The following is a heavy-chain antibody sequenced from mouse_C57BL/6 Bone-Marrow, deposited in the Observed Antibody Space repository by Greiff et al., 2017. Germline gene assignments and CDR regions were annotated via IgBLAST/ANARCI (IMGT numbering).Heavy chain of an antibody. D-gene: IGHD2-1*01. J-gene: IGHJ3*01. Sequence: VKLQQPGAELVKPGASVKVSCKASGYTFTSYWMHWVKQRPGQGLEWIGRIHPSDSDTNYNQKFKGKATLTVDKSSSTAYMQLSSLTSEDSAVYYCAFYYGNPAWFAYWGQGTLVTVSA. CDR2: IHPSDSDT. V-gene: IGHV1-74*01. CDR1: GYTFTSYW. CDR3: AFYYGNPAWFAY.